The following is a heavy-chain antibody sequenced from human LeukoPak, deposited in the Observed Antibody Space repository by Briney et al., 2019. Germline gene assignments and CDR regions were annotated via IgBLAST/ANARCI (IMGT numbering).Heavy chain of an antibody. J-gene: IGHJ4*02. CDR3: ARETGTIDY. D-gene: IGHD1-1*01. Sequence: VQPGGTLRLSCSASGFTFRRYGMSWVRQAPGKGLEWVSSISGSGGSTFYGDSVKGRFTISRDNSKNTLYLQMNSLRAEDTAVYYCARETGTIDYWGQGTLVTVSS. CDR1: GFTFRRYG. CDR2: ISGSGGST. V-gene: IGHV3-23*01.